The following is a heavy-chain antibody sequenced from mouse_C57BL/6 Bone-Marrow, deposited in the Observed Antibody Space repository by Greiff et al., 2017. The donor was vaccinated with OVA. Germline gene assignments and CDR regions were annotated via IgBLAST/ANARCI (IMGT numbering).Heavy chain of an antibody. D-gene: IGHD2-2*01. Sequence: EVQLQQSGPELVKPGASVKISCKASGYTFTDYYINFLKQSHGKSLEWIGDINPNNGGTSYNQKFKGKATLTVDKSSSTAYMELRSLTSEDSAVYYCASGSMVTDYFDYWGQGTTLTVSS. CDR2: INPNNGGT. J-gene: IGHJ2*01. CDR1: GYTFTDYY. V-gene: IGHV1-26*01. CDR3: ASGSMVTDYFDY.